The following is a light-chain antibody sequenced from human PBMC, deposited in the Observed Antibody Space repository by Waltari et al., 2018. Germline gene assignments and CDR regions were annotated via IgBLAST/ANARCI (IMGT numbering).Light chain of an antibody. CDR2: WAS. J-gene: IGKJ3*01. V-gene: IGKV4-1*01. Sequence: DIVMTQSPDSLAVSLGERATINCKSSQSVLYSSNNNNYLAWYQQKPVQPPKLLIYWASTRESGVPDRFSGSGSGTDFTLTISSLQAEDVAVYYCQQYYSTPHTFGPGTKVDIK. CDR3: QQYYSTPHT. CDR1: QSVLYSSNNNNY.